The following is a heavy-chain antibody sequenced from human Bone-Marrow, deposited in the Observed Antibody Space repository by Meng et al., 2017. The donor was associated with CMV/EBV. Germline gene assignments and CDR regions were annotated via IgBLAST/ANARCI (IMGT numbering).Heavy chain of an antibody. CDR1: FTCSSYA. D-gene: IGHD6-13*01. CDR3: ARDPIPLAAADHNWFDP. Sequence: FTCSSYAMHWVRQAPGKGLEWVAVISYDGSNKYYADSVKGRFTISRDNSKNTPYLQMNSLRAEDTAVYYCARDPIPLAAADHNWFDPWGQGTLVTVSS. J-gene: IGHJ5*02. V-gene: IGHV3-30-3*01. CDR2: ISYDGSNK.